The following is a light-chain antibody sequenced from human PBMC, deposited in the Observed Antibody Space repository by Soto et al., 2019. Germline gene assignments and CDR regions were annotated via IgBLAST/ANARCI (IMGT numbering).Light chain of an antibody. CDR1: QSVSSN. J-gene: IGKJ4*01. V-gene: IGKV3-15*01. CDR2: GAS. Sequence: EIVMTQSPATLSVSPGERATLSCRASQSVSSNLAWYQQKPGQAPRLLIYGASTRATGIAARFSGSGSGTEFPLTISSLHSEEFAVYYCQQYNNWPPLTFGGGTKVEIK. CDR3: QQYNNWPPLT.